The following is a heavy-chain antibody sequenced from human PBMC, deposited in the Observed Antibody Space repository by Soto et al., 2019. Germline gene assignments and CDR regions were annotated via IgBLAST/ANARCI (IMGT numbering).Heavy chain of an antibody. V-gene: IGHV4-30-4*01. CDR1: GGSVNNGDYY. CDR2: IHYSGST. CDR3: ARATANVVPAARRGWFDP. J-gene: IGHJ5*02. D-gene: IGHD2-2*01. Sequence: PSETLSLTCTVSGGSVNNGDYYWSWIRQPPGKGPEWIGYIHYSGSTYYNPSLRSRLSISVDTSKNQFSLKLSSVTASDTAVYYCARATANVVPAARRGWFDPWGQGTLVTVSS.